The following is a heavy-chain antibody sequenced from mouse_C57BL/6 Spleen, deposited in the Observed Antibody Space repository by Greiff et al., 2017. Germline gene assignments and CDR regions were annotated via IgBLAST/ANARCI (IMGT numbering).Heavy chain of an antibody. D-gene: IGHD1-1*01. V-gene: IGHV1-69*01. CDR2: IDPTDSYT. J-gene: IGHJ2*01. CDR1: GFTFTSYW. Sequence: QVQLQQPGAELVMPGASVKLSCTASGFTFTSYWMHWVKQRPGQGLEWIGEIDPTDSYTNYNQKFKGQSTLAVDKSSSTAYMQLSSLTSEDSAVYYCASSSYGGDYWGQGTTLTVSS. CDR3: ASSSYGGDY.